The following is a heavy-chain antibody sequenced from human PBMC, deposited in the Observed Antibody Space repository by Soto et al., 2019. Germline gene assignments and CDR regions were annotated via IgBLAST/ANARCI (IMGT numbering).Heavy chain of an antibody. CDR1: GGSISSSSYY. CDR2: IYYSGST. CDR3: ATGGYSYGFFQALSGTYY. D-gene: IGHD5-18*01. V-gene: IGHV4-39*01. J-gene: IGHJ4*02. Sequence: PSETLSLPCTVSGGSISSSSYYWGWIRQPPGKGQEWIGSIYYSGSTYYNPSLRSRVTISVDTSKNQFSLKLSSVTAADTAVYYCATGGYSYGFFQALSGTYYWGQGTLVTVSS.